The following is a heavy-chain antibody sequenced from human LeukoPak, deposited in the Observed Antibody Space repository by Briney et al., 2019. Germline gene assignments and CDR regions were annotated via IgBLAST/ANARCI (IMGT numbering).Heavy chain of an antibody. Sequence: SETLSLTCAVYGGSFSGYYWSWIRQPPGKGLEWIGEINHSGSTNYNPSLKSRVTISVDTSKNQFSLKLSSVTAADTAVYYCAKGTHDYWGRGTLVTVSS. CDR3: AKGTHDY. CDR2: INHSGST. J-gene: IGHJ4*02. D-gene: IGHD1-14*01. CDR1: GGSFSGYY. V-gene: IGHV4-34*01.